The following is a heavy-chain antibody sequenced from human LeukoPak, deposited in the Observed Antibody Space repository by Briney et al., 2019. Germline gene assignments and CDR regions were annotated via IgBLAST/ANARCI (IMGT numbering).Heavy chain of an antibody. D-gene: IGHD3-22*01. CDR2: ISWNSGRI. CDR3: ARDSLTMIVGRQKRGLDY. Sequence: PGGSLRLSCAASGFTFDDYAMHWVRKAPGKGLEWVSSISWNSGRILYADSVKGRFTIPRDNAKNSLYLQMNSLRAEDTAVYYCARDSLTMIVGRQKRGLDYWGQGTLVTVSS. J-gene: IGHJ4*02. CDR1: GFTFDDYA. V-gene: IGHV3-9*01.